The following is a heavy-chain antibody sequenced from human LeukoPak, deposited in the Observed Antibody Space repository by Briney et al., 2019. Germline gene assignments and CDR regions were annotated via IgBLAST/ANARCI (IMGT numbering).Heavy chain of an antibody. CDR2: IYYSGST. Sequence: PSETLSLTCTVSGGSISSSSYYWGWIRQPPGKGLEWIGSIYYSGSTYYNPSLKSRVTISVDTSKNQSSLKLSSVTAADTAVYYCARRKTLHQTYYDFWSGYFGRFDPWGQGTLVTVSS. CDR3: ARRKTLHQTYYDFWSGYFGRFDP. J-gene: IGHJ5*02. V-gene: IGHV4-39*01. D-gene: IGHD3-3*01. CDR1: GGSISSSSYY.